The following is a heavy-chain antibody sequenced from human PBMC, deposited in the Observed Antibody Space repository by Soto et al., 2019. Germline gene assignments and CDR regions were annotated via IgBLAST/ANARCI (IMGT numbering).Heavy chain of an antibody. CDR3: AGDPRYGSGAGGYAAVGLDP. V-gene: IGHV1-69*01. CDR1: EGTLNYYA. Sequence: VQPVQSGPEVKKPGSSVKVSCKVSEGTLNYYAISWVRQAPGQGLEGIGGIIPILGTSNYAQKFRGRVKMTADESRSTAYMELSSLRSQDTAVYYCAGDPRYGSGAGGYAAVGLDPWGQGTLVTVSS. CDR2: IIPILGTS. D-gene: IGHD2-15*01. J-gene: IGHJ5*02.